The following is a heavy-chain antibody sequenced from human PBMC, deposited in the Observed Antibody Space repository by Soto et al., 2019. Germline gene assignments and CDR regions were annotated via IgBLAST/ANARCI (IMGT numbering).Heavy chain of an antibody. CDR2: FDPEDGET. D-gene: IGHD4-17*01. CDR1: GYTLTELS. J-gene: IGHJ3*02. Sequence: ASVKVSCKVSGYTLTELSMHWVRQAPGKGLEWMGGFDPEDGETIYAQKFQGRVTMTEDTSTDTAYMELSSVTAADTAVYYCARLDYGDYNDAFDIWGQGTMVTVSS. V-gene: IGHV1-24*01. CDR3: ARLDYGDYNDAFDI.